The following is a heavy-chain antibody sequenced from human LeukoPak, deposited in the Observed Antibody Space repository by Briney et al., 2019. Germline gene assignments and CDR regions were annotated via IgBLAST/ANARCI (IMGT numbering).Heavy chain of an antibody. CDR3: ARDRGYYGSGSQGGMGLYDY. D-gene: IGHD3-10*01. Sequence: SETLSLTCTVSGGSISSYYWSWIRQPAGKGLEWIGRIYTSGSTNYNPSLKSRVTMSVDTSKNQFSLKLSSVTAADTAVYYCARDRGYYGSGSQGGMGLYDYWGQGTLVTVSS. CDR2: IYTSGST. CDR1: GGSISSYY. J-gene: IGHJ4*02. V-gene: IGHV4-4*07.